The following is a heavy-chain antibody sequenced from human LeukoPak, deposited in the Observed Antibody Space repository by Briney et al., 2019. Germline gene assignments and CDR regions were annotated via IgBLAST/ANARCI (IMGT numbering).Heavy chain of an antibody. D-gene: IGHD6-19*01. J-gene: IGHJ4*02. CDR3: ARVYSSGWYGFIRPGNPDY. Sequence: QAGGSLRLSCAASGFTFSSYWMSWVRQAPGKGLEWVANIKQDGSEKYYVDSVKGRFTISRDNAKNSLYLQMNSLRAEDTAVYYCARVYSSGWYGFIRPGNPDYWGQGTLVTVSS. CDR2: IKQDGSEK. V-gene: IGHV3-7*01. CDR1: GFTFSSYW.